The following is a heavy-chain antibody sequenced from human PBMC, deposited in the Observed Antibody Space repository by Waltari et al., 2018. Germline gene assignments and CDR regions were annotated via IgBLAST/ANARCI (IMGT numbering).Heavy chain of an antibody. CDR2: IKTKTGIP. CDR1: GYIFTNYA. V-gene: IGHV7-4-1*02. J-gene: IGHJ4*02. D-gene: IGHD3-16*01. CDR3: ARGIQLWGRGSWYFDN. Sequence: QVQLVQSGSELKKPGASVKVSCKASGYIFTNYAMNWVRQAPGQGLEWMGWIKTKTGIPTYAQGFRGRFGFSLDTSVSTASLQISSLKAEDTAVYYCARGIQLWGRGSWYFDNWGQGTLVTVSS.